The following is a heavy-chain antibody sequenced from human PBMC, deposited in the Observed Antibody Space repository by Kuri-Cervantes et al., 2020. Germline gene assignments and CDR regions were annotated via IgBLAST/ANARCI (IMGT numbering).Heavy chain of an antibody. D-gene: IGHD2-8*02. CDR3: ARGGGLGYCTGGVCYTDYYYYMDV. Sequence: ASVKVSCKASGYTFTSYGISWVRQAPGQGLEWMGWISAYNGNTNYAQKLQGRVTMTTDTSTSTAYMELRSLRSDDTAVYYCARGGGLGYCTGGVCYTDYYYYMDVWGKGTTVTVSS. J-gene: IGHJ6*03. V-gene: IGHV1-18*01. CDR2: ISAYNGNT. CDR1: GYTFTSYG.